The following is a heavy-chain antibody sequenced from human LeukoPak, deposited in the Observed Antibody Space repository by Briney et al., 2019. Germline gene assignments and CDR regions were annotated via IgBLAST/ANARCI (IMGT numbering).Heavy chain of an antibody. V-gene: IGHV3-23*01. Sequence: GGSLRLSCAASGFTFSAYAMSWVRQAPGKGLEWVSAISANGGGTYYADSVAGRFTISRDNSKNTLYLQMNSLRAEDTALYYCAKDRHPYSTSSDYWGQGALVTVSS. CDR3: AKDRHPYSTSSDY. J-gene: IGHJ4*02. D-gene: IGHD6-6*01. CDR1: GFTFSAYA. CDR2: ISANGGGT.